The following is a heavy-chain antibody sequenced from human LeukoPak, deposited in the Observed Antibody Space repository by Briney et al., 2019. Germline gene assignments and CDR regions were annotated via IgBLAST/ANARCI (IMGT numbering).Heavy chain of an antibody. J-gene: IGHJ3*02. V-gene: IGHV3-30*02. CDR1: GFTFSSYG. D-gene: IGHD3-16*01. CDR2: IRYDGSNK. CDR3: AWTYSYDYVWGRPNAFDI. Sequence: GGSLRLSCAASGFTFSSYGMHWVRQAPGKGLEWVAFIRYDGSNKYYADSVKGRFTISRDNAKNSLYLQMNSLRAEDTAVYYCAWTYSYDYVWGRPNAFDIWGQGTMVTVSS.